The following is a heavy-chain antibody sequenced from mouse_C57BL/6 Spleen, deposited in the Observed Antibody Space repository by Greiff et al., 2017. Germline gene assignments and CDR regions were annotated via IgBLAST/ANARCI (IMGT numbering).Heavy chain of an antibody. CDR3: AREGTVVATDYFDY. J-gene: IGHJ2*01. Sequence: EVQLQESGPGLVQPSQSLSLTCSVTGYSITSGYYWNWIRQFPGNKLEWMGYISYDGSNNYNPSLKNRIAITRDTSKNQFFLKLNSVTTEDTATYYCAREGTVVATDYFDYWGQGTTLTVSS. CDR2: ISYDGSN. V-gene: IGHV3-6*01. CDR1: GYSITSGYY. D-gene: IGHD1-1*01.